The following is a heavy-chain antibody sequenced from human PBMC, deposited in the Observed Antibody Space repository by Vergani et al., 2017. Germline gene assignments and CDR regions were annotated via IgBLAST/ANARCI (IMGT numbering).Heavy chain of an antibody. Sequence: EVQLVESGGGLVQPGGSLRLSCAASGFTVSSNYMSWVRQAPGKGLEWVGRIKSKTDGGTTDYAAPVKGRFTISRDDSKNTLYLQMNSLKTEDTAVYYCTTVSGIAARPYDYWGQGTLVTVSS. D-gene: IGHD6-6*01. V-gene: IGHV3-15*01. CDR3: TTVSGIAARPYDY. CDR1: GFTVSSNY. CDR2: IKSKTDGGTT. J-gene: IGHJ4*02.